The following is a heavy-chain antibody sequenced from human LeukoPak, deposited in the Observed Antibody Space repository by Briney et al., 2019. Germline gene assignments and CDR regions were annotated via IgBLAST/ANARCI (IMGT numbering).Heavy chain of an antibody. J-gene: IGHJ6*02. Sequence: SETLSLTCAVYGGSFSGYYWSWIRQPPGNGLEWIGEINHSGSTNYNPSLKSRVTISVDTSKNQFSLKLSSVTAADTAVYYCARGRGYSYGWGDYYYYHGMDVWGQGTTVTVSS. CDR3: ARGRGYSYGWGDYYYYHGMDV. CDR1: GGSFSGYY. V-gene: IGHV4-34*01. CDR2: INHSGST. D-gene: IGHD5-18*01.